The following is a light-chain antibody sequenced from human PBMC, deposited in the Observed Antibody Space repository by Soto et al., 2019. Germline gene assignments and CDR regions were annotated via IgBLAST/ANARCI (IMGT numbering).Light chain of an antibody. CDR3: LQHYAFPFT. CDR1: QDIGTS. V-gene: IGKV1-17*01. Sequence: DIQMTQSPSSLSASVGGRVTITCRASQDIGTSLDWFQQKPGTAPKRLIYTISDLQSGVPSRFSGGGSGTEFTLTISSLQPEDSATYYCLQHYAFPFTFXPGTKVDIK. J-gene: IGKJ3*01. CDR2: TIS.